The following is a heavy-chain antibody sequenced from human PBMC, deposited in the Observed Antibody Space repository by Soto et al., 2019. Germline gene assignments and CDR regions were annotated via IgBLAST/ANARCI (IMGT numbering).Heavy chain of an antibody. CDR3: AKDPYSSPSYLDY. CDR1: GFTFSSYS. Sequence: PGGSLRLSCVASGFTFSSYSMNWVRQAPGKGLEWVSSISGSGGSTYYADSVKGRFTISRDNSKNTLYLQMNSLRAEDTAVYYCAKDPYSSPSYLDYWGQGTLVTVSS. V-gene: IGHV3-23*01. J-gene: IGHJ4*02. CDR2: ISGSGGST. D-gene: IGHD6-6*01.